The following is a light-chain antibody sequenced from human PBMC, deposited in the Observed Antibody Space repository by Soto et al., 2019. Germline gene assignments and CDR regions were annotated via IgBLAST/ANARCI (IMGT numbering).Light chain of an antibody. V-gene: IGLV1-47*02. CDR2: TND. Sequence: QSVLTQPPSASGTPGQRVTISCSGSYSNVETNYVYWYQQVPGTAPKLLIYTNDQRPSGVPDRFSASKSGTSASLAISGLRSEDEAHYFCSATDDSLGGPVFGGGTQLTVL. J-gene: IGLJ2*01. CDR1: YSNVETNY. CDR3: SATDDSLGGPV.